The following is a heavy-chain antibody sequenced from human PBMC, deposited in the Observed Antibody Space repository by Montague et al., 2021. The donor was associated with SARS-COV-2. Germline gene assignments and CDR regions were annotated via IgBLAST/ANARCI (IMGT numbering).Heavy chain of an antibody. CDR2: IYYSGGT. D-gene: IGHD6-13*01. V-gene: IGHV4-59*01. J-gene: IGHJ5*02. CDR3: ARDRFIAGGRLPHGFDP. Sequence: SETLSLTCSVSGGPISGYYRCWIRQSPGKGLEWIGYIYYSGGTIYNPSLKSRVIISVDTSKSQFSLKLSSVTVTDTAVYYCARDRFIAGGRLPHGFDPWGQGTLVTVSS. CDR1: GGPISGYY.